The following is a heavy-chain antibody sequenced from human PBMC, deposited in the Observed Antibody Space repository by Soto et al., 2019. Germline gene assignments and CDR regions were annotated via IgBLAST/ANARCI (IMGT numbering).Heavy chain of an antibody. CDR2: IHYSVAATYSP. CDR3: ARVPTYYQVILGYQPFHP. J-gene: IGHJ5*02. V-gene: IGHV4-31*02. D-gene: IGHD3-22*01. Sequence: WTWIRQHPGNGLEWLGHIHYSVAATYSPSYNPSLKSRIAISVDTSKRLFSLKLTSVSAADTAVYYCARVPTYYQVILGYQPFHPWGQGTLVTVSS.